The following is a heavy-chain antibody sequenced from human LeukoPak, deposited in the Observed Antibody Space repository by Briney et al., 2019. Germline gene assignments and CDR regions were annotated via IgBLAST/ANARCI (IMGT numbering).Heavy chain of an antibody. J-gene: IGHJ3*02. Sequence: SETLSLTCTVSGGSLSSYYWSWIRQPPGKGLEWIGYIYYSGSTNYNPSLKSRVTISVDTSKNQFSLKLSSVTAADTAVYYCARSGQEGDAFDIWGQGTMVTVSS. V-gene: IGHV4-59*01. CDR1: GGSLSSYY. D-gene: IGHD2-8*02. CDR2: IYYSGST. CDR3: ARSGQEGDAFDI.